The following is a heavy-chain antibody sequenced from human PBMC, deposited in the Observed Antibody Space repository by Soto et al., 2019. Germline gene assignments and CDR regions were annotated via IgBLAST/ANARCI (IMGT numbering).Heavy chain of an antibody. V-gene: IGHV4-30-4*01. Sequence: PSETLSLTCTVSGDSISSGDHYWSWIRQSPGKGLEWIAYIYFTASTYYNPSLKSRVTISLDTSKNQFSLRLTSVTAADTAVYYCARGAAPFDFWGQGTLVTVSS. CDR1: GDSISSGDHY. CDR3: ARGAAPFDF. D-gene: IGHD2-15*01. CDR2: IYFTAST. J-gene: IGHJ4*02.